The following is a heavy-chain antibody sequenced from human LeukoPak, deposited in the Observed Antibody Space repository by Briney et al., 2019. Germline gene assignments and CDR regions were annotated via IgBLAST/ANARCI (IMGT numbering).Heavy chain of an antibody. CDR1: GYTFTSYD. D-gene: IGHD6-19*01. CDR2: MNPNSGNT. J-gene: IGHJ4*02. Sequence: GASVKVSCKASGYTFTSYDINWVRQATGQGLEWMGWMNPNSGNTGYAQKFQGRVTMTRNTSISTAYMELSSLRSEETAVYYCARARSGWYPSHDYWGQGTLVTVSS. CDR3: ARARSGWYPSHDY. V-gene: IGHV1-8*01.